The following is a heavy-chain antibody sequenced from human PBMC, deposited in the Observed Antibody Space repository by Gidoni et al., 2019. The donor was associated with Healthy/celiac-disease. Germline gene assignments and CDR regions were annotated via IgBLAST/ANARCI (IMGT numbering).Heavy chain of an antibody. V-gene: IGHV3-30*02. J-gene: IGHJ6*02. Sequence: QVQLVESGGGVVQPGGSLRLACAASGVTFSSYGMHWVRQAPGKGLEWVAFIRYDGSNKYYADSVKGRFTISRDNSKNTLYLQMNSLRAEDTAVYYCAKGFYDILTGYGGPYGMDVWGQGTTVTVSS. CDR1: GVTFSSYG. D-gene: IGHD3-9*01. CDR2: IRYDGSNK. CDR3: AKGFYDILTGYGGPYGMDV.